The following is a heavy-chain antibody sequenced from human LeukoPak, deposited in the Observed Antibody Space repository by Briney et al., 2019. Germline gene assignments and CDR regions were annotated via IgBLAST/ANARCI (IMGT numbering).Heavy chain of an antibody. J-gene: IGHJ6*03. CDR3: ARETGGPETYYNYYMHV. Sequence: SVKVSCKASGVTFSSYAISLVRQARGQGLEWMGRISPIFGTANYSQKFQGRVTITTDESTSTAYMELSSMRSEDTAVYYWARETGGPETYYNYYMHVWGKGTTVTVSS. CDR1: GVTFSSYA. D-gene: IGHD4-23*01. V-gene: IGHV1-69*05. CDR2: ISPIFGTA.